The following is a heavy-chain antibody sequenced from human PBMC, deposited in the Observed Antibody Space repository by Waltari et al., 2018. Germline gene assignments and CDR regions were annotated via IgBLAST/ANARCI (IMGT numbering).Heavy chain of an antibody. V-gene: IGHV4-31*03. Sequence: QVQLQESGPGLVKPSQTLSLTCTVSGGSISSGGYYWSWIRQHPGKGLEWIGYIYHSGSTYYNPSLKSRVTISVDRSKNQFSLKLSSVTAAETAVYYCARGEGSTIFGVKYYFDYWGQGTLVTVSS. CDR2: IYHSGST. CDR1: GGSISSGGYY. D-gene: IGHD3-3*01. CDR3: ARGEGSTIFGVKYYFDY. J-gene: IGHJ4*02.